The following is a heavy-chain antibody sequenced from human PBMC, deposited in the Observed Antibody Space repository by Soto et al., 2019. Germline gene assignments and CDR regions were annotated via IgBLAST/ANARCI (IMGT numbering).Heavy chain of an antibody. CDR3: ARHSYYSNPLRFDP. Sequence: SETLCLTCTVSGGSISSYYWSWIRQPPGKGLEWIGYIYYSGGTNYNPSLKSRVTISVDTSKNQFSLKLSSVTAADTAVYYCARHSYYSNPLRFDPWGQGTLVTVSS. CDR1: GGSISSYY. V-gene: IGHV4-59*08. CDR2: IYYSGGT. J-gene: IGHJ5*02. D-gene: IGHD4-4*01.